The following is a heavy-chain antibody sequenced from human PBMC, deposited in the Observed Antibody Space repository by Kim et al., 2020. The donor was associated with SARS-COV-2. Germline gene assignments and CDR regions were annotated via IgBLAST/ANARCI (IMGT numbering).Heavy chain of an antibody. V-gene: IGHV3-15*01. CDR1: EFIFSNAW. D-gene: IGHD3-10*01. J-gene: IGHJ4*02. CDR2: IKTKSHGGTI. Sequence: GGSLRLSCAASEFIFSNAWMSWVRQAPGKGLEWVGLIKTKSHGGTIDYSAPVRGRFTISRDDSKNTLSLQMNSRKIEDTAVYYCTGVGEGHWGQGTLVTVSS. CDR3: TGVGEGH.